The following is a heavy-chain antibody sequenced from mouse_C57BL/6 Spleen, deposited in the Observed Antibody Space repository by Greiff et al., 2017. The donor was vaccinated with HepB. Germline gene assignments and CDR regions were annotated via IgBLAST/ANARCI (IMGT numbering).Heavy chain of an antibody. Sequence: QVQLKESGAELARPGASVKLSCKASGYTFTSYGISWVKQRTGQGLEWIGEIYPRSGNTYYNEKFKGKATLTADKSSSTAYMELRSLTSEDSAVYFCARWEEAAQAHWGQGTLVTVSA. CDR2: IYPRSGNT. V-gene: IGHV1-81*01. CDR1: GYTFTSYG. CDR3: ARWEEAAQAH. J-gene: IGHJ3*01. D-gene: IGHD3-2*02.